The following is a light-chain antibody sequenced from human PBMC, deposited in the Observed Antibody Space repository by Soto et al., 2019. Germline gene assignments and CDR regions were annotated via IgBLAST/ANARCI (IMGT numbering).Light chain of an antibody. CDR3: QQYDIGNPSN. CDR2: DAS. V-gene: IGKV3-15*01. CDR1: QNIRSS. Sequence: VMTQSPASLYSSPPKRRTLSCRASQNIRSSLAWYQQRPGQAPRLLIYDASTRATGIQPRFSGGGSGTEFTVTISSLQSEDFAIYYCQQYDIGNPSNFGQGTNVDIK. J-gene: IGKJ3*01.